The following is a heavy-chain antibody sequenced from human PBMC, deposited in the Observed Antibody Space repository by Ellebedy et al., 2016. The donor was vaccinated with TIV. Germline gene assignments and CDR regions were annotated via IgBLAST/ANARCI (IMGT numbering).Heavy chain of an antibody. Sequence: GESLKISCKGSGYSFTSYWIGWVRQMPGKGLEWMGIIYPGDSDTRYSPSFQGQVTISADKSISTAYLQWSSLKASDTAMYYCARPSGEMATIGAFDIWGQGTMVTVSS. CDR3: ARPSGEMATIGAFDI. CDR2: IYPGDSDT. V-gene: IGHV5-51*01. CDR1: GYSFTSYW. D-gene: IGHD5-24*01. J-gene: IGHJ3*02.